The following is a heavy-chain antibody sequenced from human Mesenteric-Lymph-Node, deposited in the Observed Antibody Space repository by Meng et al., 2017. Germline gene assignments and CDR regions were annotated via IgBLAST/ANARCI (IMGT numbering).Heavy chain of an antibody. CDR3: ARGIGGYHDF. Sequence: QVRLQVSGPGLVKPSQTLSLTCTVSGGSISSGYWWFWVRQPPGKGLEWIGQIYYSGSTNYNPSLKSRVAISVDTSKNQFSLQLSSVTAADTAVYYCARGIGGYHDFWGQGTLVTVSS. V-gene: IGHV4-4*02. CDR2: IYYSGST. CDR1: GGSISSGYW. D-gene: IGHD1-26*01. J-gene: IGHJ4*02.